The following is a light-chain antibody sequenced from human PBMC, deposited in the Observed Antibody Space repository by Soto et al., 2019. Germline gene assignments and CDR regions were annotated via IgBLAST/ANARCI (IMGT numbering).Light chain of an antibody. Sequence: SLLTQPPSVSGAPGQMVTISCTGSSSNIGAGYDVHWYQQLPGTAPKLLIYGNSNRPSGVPDRFSGSKSGTSASLAITGLQAEDEADYYCRSYDSSLSGLSYVFGTGTKVTVL. CDR2: GNS. V-gene: IGLV1-40*01. CDR3: RSYDSSLSGLSYV. CDR1: SSNIGAGYD. J-gene: IGLJ1*01.